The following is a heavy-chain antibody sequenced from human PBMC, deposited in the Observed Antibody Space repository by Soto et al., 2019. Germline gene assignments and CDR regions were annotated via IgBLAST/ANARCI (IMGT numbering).Heavy chain of an antibody. CDR1: GFTFSSYA. CDR3: AKWSGYCSGGSCYSGAAFDYYYYGMDV. D-gene: IGHD2-15*01. Sequence: SLRLSCAASGFTFSSYALSWVRQAPGKGLEWVSAISGSGGSTYYADSVKGRFTISRDNSKNTLYLQMNSLRAEDTAVYYCAKWSGYCSGGSCYSGAAFDYYYYGMDVWGQGTTVTVSS. CDR2: ISGSGGST. J-gene: IGHJ6*02. V-gene: IGHV3-23*01.